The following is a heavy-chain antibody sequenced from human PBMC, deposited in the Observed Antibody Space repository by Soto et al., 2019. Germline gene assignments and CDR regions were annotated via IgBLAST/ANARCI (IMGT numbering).Heavy chain of an antibody. CDR1: GGSISRSGYY. Sequence: SETLSLTCTVSGGSISRSGYYWSWIRQPPGKGLEWIGYIYYSGSTYYNPSLKSRVTISVDTSKNQFSLKLSSVTAADTAVYYCARDHLGYCSGGSCRDSNYWGQGTLVTVSS. V-gene: IGHV4-30-4*01. CDR3: ARDHLGYCSGGSCRDSNY. D-gene: IGHD2-15*01. J-gene: IGHJ4*02. CDR2: IYYSGST.